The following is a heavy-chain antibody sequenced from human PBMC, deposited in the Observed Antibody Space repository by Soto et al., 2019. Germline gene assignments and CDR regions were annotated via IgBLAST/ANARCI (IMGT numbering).Heavy chain of an antibody. CDR3: ARVQFVSGWRYAGDY. D-gene: IGHD6-19*01. Sequence: ASVKVSCKASGYTFTTYYMQWVRQAPGQGLEWMGTINPSDGSATNAQKFQGRVTMTRDTSTSTVYMELSSLRSEDTAVYYCARVQFVSGWRYAGDYWGQGTLVTVSS. CDR1: GYTFTTYY. CDR2: INPSDGSA. V-gene: IGHV1-46*01. J-gene: IGHJ4*02.